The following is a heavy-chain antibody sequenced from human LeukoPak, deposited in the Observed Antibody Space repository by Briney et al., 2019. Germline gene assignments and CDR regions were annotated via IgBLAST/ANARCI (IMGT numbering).Heavy chain of an antibody. CDR1: GGSISSYY. V-gene: IGHV4-59*01. Sequence: KPSGTLSLTCTVSGGSISSYYWSWVPQPPGEGLEWIVYISYTENTNYNPSLKSRVTISVDTSKSQFSLKLSSVTTADTAAYYCAGDSYGFDYWGQGILVTVSS. J-gene: IGHJ4*02. CDR3: AGDSYGFDY. D-gene: IGHD5-18*01. CDR2: ISYTENT.